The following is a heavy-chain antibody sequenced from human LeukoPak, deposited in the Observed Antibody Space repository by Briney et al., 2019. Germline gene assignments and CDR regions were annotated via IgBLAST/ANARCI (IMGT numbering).Heavy chain of an antibody. D-gene: IGHD3-9*01. CDR2: IYTSGST. V-gene: IGHV4-61*02. J-gene: IGHJ3*02. CDR3: ARVLRYFDWLAPDDAFDI. CDR1: DGSISSGSYY. Sequence: PSQTLSLTCTVSDGSISSGSYYWSWIRQPAGKGLEWIGRIYTSGSTNYNPSLKSRVTISVDTSKNQFSLKLSSVTAADTAVYYCARVLRYFDWLAPDDAFDIWGQGTMVTVSS.